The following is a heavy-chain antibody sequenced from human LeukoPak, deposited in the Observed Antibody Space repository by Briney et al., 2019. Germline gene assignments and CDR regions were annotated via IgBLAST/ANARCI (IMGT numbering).Heavy chain of an antibody. V-gene: IGHV3-53*01. J-gene: IGHJ4*02. CDR3: MRDKGSFDY. CDR2: LYVGGSI. CDR1: GFTVSSNH. Sequence: SGGSLRLSCAASGFTVSSNHMSWVRQAPGKGLEWVSVLYVGGSIRYADTVKGRFSISRDHSKNTLYLQMNSLRAEDTAVYYCMRDKGSFDYWGQGTLVAVSA.